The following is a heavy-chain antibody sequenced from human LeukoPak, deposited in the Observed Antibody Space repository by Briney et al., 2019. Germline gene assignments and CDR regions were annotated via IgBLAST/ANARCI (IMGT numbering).Heavy chain of an antibody. CDR2: INHSGST. CDR1: GGSIRRSTYY. CDR3: ARGSGITMVRGVIINWFDP. J-gene: IGHJ5*02. V-gene: IGHV4-39*07. Sequence: SETLSLTCTVSGGSIRRSTYYWGWIRQPPEKGLEWIGEINHSGSTNYNPSLKSRVTISVDTSKNQFSLKLSSVTAADTAVYYCARGSGITMVRGVIINWFDPWGQGTLVTVSS. D-gene: IGHD3-10*01.